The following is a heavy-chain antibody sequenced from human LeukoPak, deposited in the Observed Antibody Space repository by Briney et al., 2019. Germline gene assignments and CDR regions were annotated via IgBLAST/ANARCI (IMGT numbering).Heavy chain of an antibody. CDR1: GYTFTSYG. Sequence: ASVKVSCKASGYTFTSYGISWVRQAPGQGPEWMGWIGAYNGNTNYAQKLQGRVTMTTDTSTSTAYMELRSLRSDDTAVYYCARDNDTRDPPHFDYWGQGTLVTVSS. D-gene: IGHD2-2*01. CDR3: ARDNDTRDPPHFDY. J-gene: IGHJ4*02. V-gene: IGHV1-18*01. CDR2: IGAYNGNT.